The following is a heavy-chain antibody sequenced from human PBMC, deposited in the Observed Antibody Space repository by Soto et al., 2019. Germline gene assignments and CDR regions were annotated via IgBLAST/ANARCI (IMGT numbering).Heavy chain of an antibody. Sequence: QLQLQESGSGLVKPSQTLSLTCAVSGGSINSGDYSWSWIRQPPGKGLEWIGFVYPSGSTYYNPSLKSRVTISLDRPKNQFSLKLNSVTAADTAVYYCVGPAPGLHWYFDLWGRGTLITVSS. V-gene: IGHV4-30-2*01. CDR2: VYPSGST. CDR1: GGSINSGDYS. CDR3: VGPAPGLHWYFDL. J-gene: IGHJ2*01.